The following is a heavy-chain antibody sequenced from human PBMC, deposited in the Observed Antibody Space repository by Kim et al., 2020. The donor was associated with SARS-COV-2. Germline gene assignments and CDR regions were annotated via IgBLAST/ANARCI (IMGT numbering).Heavy chain of an antibody. CDR1: CGSISSGSYY. J-gene: IGHJ6*02. D-gene: IGHD3-10*01. CDR2: IYTSGST. Sequence: SETLSLTCTVSCGSISSGSYYWSWIRQPAGKGLEWIGRIYTSGSTNYNPSLKSRVTISVDTSKNQFSLKLSSVTAADTAVYYCARATMVRGVTSYYYYGMDGWGQGTTVTVSS. CDR3: ARATMVRGVTSYYYYGMDG. V-gene: IGHV4-61*02.